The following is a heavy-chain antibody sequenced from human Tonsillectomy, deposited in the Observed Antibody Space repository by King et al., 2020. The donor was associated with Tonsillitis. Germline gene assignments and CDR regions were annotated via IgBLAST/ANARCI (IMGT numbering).Heavy chain of an antibody. D-gene: IGHD3-22*01. V-gene: IGHV3-23*04. Sequence: EVQLVESGGGLVQPGGSLRLSCAASGFTFSSYAMSWVRQAPGKGLEWVSAISGSGGSTYYADSVKGRFTISRDNSKNTLYLQMNSLRAEDTAVYYCAKDLASYDSSGYSSVSHDAFDIWGQGTMVTVSS. CDR3: AKDLASYDSSGYSSVSHDAFDI. CDR1: GFTFSSYA. CDR2: ISGSGGST. J-gene: IGHJ3*02.